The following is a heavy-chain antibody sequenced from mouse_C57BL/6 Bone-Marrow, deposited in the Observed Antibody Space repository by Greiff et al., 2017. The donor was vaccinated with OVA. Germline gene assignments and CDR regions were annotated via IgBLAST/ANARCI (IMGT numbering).Heavy chain of an antibody. CDR3: ARSTVSYSNYWFAY. D-gene: IGHD2-5*01. V-gene: IGHV1-53*01. Sequence: QVQLKQSGTELVKPGASVKLSCKASGYTFTSYWMHWVKQRPGQGLEWIGNINPSNGGTNYNEKFKSKATLTVDKSSSTAYMQLSSLTSEDSAVYYCARSTVSYSNYWFAYWGQGTLVTVSA. CDR2: INPSNGGT. J-gene: IGHJ3*01. CDR1: GYTFTSYW.